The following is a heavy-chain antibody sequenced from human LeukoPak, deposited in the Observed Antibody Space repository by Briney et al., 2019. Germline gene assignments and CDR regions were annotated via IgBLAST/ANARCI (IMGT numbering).Heavy chain of an antibody. CDR2: ISGSGDSK. CDR3: AKALSRPQYYYYYGIDV. Sequence: GGSLRLSCAASEFTFRSYAMSWVRQAPGKGLEWVSTISGSGDSKYYEDSVKGRFTISRDNSKNTLYLQMNSLRAEDTAVYYCAKALSRPQYYYYYGIDVWGQGTTVTVSS. V-gene: IGHV3-23*01. D-gene: IGHD6-6*01. J-gene: IGHJ6*02. CDR1: EFTFRSYA.